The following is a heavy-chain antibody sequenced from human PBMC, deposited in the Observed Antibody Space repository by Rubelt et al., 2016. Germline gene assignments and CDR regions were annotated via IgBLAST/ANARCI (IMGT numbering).Heavy chain of an antibody. CDR3: AREGWELLQNAFDI. J-gene: IGHJ3*02. CDR2: IYYSGST. Sequence: QVQLQESGPGLVKPSQTLSLTCAVSGGSISSGGYSWSWIRQPPGKGLEWIGYIYYSGSTYYNSSLKSRVTISLDTSKNQFSLKLSSVTAADTAVYYCAREGWELLQNAFDIWGQGTMVTVSS. D-gene: IGHD2-15*01. CDR1: GGSISSGGYS. V-gene: IGHV4-30-4*07.